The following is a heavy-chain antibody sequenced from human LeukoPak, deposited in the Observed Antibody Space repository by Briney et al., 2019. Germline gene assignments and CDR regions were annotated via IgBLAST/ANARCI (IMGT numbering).Heavy chain of an antibody. D-gene: IGHD3-22*01. CDR1: GFTFSSYE. J-gene: IGHJ4*02. V-gene: IGHV3-48*03. CDR3: AREPVYYYDSSGDYD. Sequence: GGSLGLSCAASGFTFSSYEMNWVRQAPGKGLEWVSYISSGSTIYYADSVKGRFTISRDNAKNSLYLQMNSLRAEDTAVYYCAREPVYYYDSSGDYDWGQGTLVTVSS. CDR2: ISSGSTI.